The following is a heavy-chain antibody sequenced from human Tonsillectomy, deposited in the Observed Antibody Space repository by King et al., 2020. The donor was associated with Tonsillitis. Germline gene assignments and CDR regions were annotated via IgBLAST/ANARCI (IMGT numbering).Heavy chain of an antibody. J-gene: IGHJ4*02. CDR2: ISYDGSNK. V-gene: IGHV3-30-3*01. D-gene: IGHD5-24*01. Sequence: VQLVESGGGVVQPGRSLRLSCAASGFTLSSYSLHWVRQAPGKGLEWVTIISYDGSNKYYADSVKGRFSISRDNSKNTGYLQMNSLREEDTAVYYCARGPFRDGYNLAYWGQGTLVTVSS. CDR3: ARGPFRDGYNLAY. CDR1: GFTLSSYS.